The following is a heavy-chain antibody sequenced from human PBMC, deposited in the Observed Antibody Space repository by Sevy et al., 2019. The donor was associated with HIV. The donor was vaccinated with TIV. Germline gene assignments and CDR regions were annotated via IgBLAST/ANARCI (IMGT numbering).Heavy chain of an antibody. D-gene: IGHD2-2*01. CDR3: ARLGYCSSTSCSVGYYYYGMDV. J-gene: IGHJ6*02. V-gene: IGHV1-18*01. CDR1: GYTFTSYG. CDR2: ISAYNGNT. Sequence: ASVKVSCKASGYTFTSYGISWVRQAPGQGLEWMGWISAYNGNTNYAQKLQGRVTMTTDTSTSTAYMELRSLRSDDTAVYYCARLGYCSSTSCSVGYYYYGMDVWGQWTTVTVSS.